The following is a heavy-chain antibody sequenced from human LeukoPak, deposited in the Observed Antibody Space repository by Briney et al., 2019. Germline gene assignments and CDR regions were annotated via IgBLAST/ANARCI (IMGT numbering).Heavy chain of an antibody. CDR3: ARDLGQYYDTSDNWFDP. D-gene: IGHD3-22*01. Sequence: GGSLRLSCAGSAFTFSRYSMNWVRQAPGKGLEWVSVIYSGGSTYYADSVKGRFTISRDNSKNTLYLQMNSLRAEDTAVYYCARDLGQYYDTSDNWFDPWGQGTLVTVSS. CDR2: IYSGGST. CDR1: AFTFSRYS. V-gene: IGHV3-66*01. J-gene: IGHJ5*02.